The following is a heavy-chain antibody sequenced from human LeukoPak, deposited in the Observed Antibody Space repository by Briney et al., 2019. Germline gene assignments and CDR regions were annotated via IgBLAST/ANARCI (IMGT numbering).Heavy chain of an antibody. Sequence: SETLSLTCTVSGGSISSYYWSWIRQPPGKGLEWIGYIYYSGSTNYNPSLKSRVTISVDTSKNQFSLKLSSVTAADTAVYYCAREDPVAGTGFVDYWGQGTLVTVSS. CDR3: AREDPVAGTGFVDY. J-gene: IGHJ4*02. CDR2: IYYSGST. V-gene: IGHV4-59*01. D-gene: IGHD6-19*01. CDR1: GGSISSYY.